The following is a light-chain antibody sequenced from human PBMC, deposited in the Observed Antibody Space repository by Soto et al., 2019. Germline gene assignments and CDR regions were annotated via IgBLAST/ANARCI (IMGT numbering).Light chain of an antibody. V-gene: IGLV2-14*03. Sequence: QSVLTRPASVSGSPGQSITISCTGTTSDIGGYNSVSWYQQHPGKAPKLIIYDVNNRPSGVSNRFSASMSADTASTASLIISGLQAEDEADYYCCSYTTSTTYVFGSGTKLTVL. CDR2: DVN. J-gene: IGLJ1*01. CDR3: CSYTTSTTYV. CDR1: TSDIGGYNS.